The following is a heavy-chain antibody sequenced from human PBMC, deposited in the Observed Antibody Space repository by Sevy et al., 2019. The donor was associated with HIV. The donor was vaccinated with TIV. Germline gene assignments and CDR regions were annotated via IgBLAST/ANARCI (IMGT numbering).Heavy chain of an antibody. CDR1: GGSVSTTDYY. D-gene: IGHD1-1*01. CDR3: ARRPLQLANRWYVDL. CDR2: INYSGTT. V-gene: IGHV4-39*01. J-gene: IGHJ2*01. Sequence: SETLSLTCTVSGGSVSTTDYYWGWIRQPPGKGLEWIGSINYSGTTYYNPSLKSRVTISVATSKNQFSLKLTSVTAADTAVYNCARRPLQLANRWYVDLWGRDTLVTVSS.